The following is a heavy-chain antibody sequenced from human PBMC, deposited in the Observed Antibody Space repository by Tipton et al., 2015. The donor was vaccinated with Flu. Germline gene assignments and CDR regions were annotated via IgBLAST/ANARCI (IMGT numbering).Heavy chain of an antibody. CDR3: ARELDYGVFFPYFDY. Sequence: TLSLTCTVSGGSLSSYYWSWIRQPAGKGLEWIGRIYSSGGSKYNPSLRGRLTISVDTSENQFSLKLSSVAAADTAVYYCARELDYGVFFPYFDYCGQGTLVTVSS. J-gene: IGHJ4*02. V-gene: IGHV4-4*07. CDR1: GGSLSSYY. CDR2: IYSSGGS. D-gene: IGHD4-17*01.